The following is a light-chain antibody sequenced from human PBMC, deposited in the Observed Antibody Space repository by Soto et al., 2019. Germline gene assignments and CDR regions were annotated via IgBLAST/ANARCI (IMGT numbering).Light chain of an antibody. V-gene: IGKV1-5*03. Sequence: DIQMTQSPSTLSASVGDRVTITCRASQSINNWLAWYQQKPGKAPKLFIFKASTLESGVPSRFSGSGSGTEFTLSISSLQPDDFATYFCQQYESFPRTFGQGTKVKIK. CDR2: KAS. CDR3: QQYESFPRT. CDR1: QSINNW. J-gene: IGKJ1*01.